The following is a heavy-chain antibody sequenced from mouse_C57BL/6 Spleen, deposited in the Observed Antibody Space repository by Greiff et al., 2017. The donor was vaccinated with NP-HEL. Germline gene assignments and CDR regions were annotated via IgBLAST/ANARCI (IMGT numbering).Heavy chain of an antibody. J-gene: IGHJ4*01. Sequence: VQLQQPGAELVMPGASVKLSCKASGYTFTSYWMHWVKQRPGQGLEWIGEIDPSDSYTNYNQKFKGKSTLTVDKSSSTAYMQLSSLTSEDSAVYYCARPSMITSPYYAMDYWGQGTSVTVSS. CDR1: GYTFTSYW. CDR2: IDPSDSYT. V-gene: IGHV1-69*01. CDR3: ARPSMITSPYYAMDY. D-gene: IGHD2-4*01.